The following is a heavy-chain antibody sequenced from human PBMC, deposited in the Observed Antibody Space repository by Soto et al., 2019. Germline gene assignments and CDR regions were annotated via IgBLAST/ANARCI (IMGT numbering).Heavy chain of an antibody. CDR1: GFTVSSNY. V-gene: IGHV3-53*01. CDR2: IYSGGST. D-gene: IGHD3-10*01. CDR3: ARGVRGFGELLNY. J-gene: IGHJ4*02. Sequence: GGSLRLSCAASGFTVSSNYMSWVRQAPGKGLEWVSVIYSGGSTYYADSVKGRFTISRDNSKNTPYLQMNSLRAEDTAVYYCARGVRGFGELLNYWGQGTLVTVSS.